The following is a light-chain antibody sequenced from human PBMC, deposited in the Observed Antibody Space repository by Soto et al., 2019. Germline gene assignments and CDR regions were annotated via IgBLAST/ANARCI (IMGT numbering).Light chain of an antibody. CDR1: RFNIGSQV. CDR2: NND. Sequence: QSVLTQPPSASGAPGQRVTLSCSGSRFNIGSQVVQWFQHIAGTAPKLLMQNNDERPPGVPDRFSGYKSGTSASLAIGGLQSEDEGDYYCATWDDKLDGPVFGGGTQLTVL. V-gene: IGLV1-44*01. CDR3: ATWDDKLDGPV. J-gene: IGLJ3*02.